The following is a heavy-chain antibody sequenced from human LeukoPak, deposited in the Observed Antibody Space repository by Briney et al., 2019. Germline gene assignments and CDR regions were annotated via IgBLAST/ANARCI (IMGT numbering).Heavy chain of an antibody. D-gene: IGHD2-15*01. Sequence: RAGGSLRLSCAAPGFTFDDYAMSWVRQAPGKGLEWVSGINWNGGSTGYADSVKGRFTISRHNAKNSLYLQINNLRAEDTAVYYCARDHQGYCSGGSCTFFDYWGQGTLVTVSS. CDR2: INWNGGST. V-gene: IGHV3-20*04. CDR3: ARDHQGYCSGGSCTFFDY. CDR1: GFTFDDYA. J-gene: IGHJ4*02.